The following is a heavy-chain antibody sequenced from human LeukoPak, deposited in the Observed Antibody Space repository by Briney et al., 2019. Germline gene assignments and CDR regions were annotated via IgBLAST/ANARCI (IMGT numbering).Heavy chain of an antibody. J-gene: IGHJ4*02. V-gene: IGHV3-23*01. CDR3: AKSYNSYADFDY. CDR1: GFTFSSFA. Sequence: GGSLRLSCAASGFTFSSFAMNWVRQVPRKGLEWVSVISVSGDSTSYADSVKGRFTISRDNSKNTLCLQMNSLRAEDTAVYYCAKSYNSYADFDYWGQGTLVTVSS. CDR2: ISVSGDST. D-gene: IGHD1-1*01.